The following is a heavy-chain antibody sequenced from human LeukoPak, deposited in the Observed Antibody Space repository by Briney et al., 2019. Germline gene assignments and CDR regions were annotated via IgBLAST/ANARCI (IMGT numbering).Heavy chain of an antibody. Sequence: PSETLSLTCAVYGGSFSGYYWSWIRQPPGKGLEWIGEINHSGSTNYNPSLKSRVTISVDTSKNQFSLKLSSVTAADTAVYYCARVDDYYDSSGYHDAFDIWGQGTMVTVSS. CDR3: ARVDDYYDSSGYHDAFDI. CDR1: GGSFSGYY. D-gene: IGHD3-22*01. J-gene: IGHJ3*02. V-gene: IGHV4-34*01. CDR2: INHSGST.